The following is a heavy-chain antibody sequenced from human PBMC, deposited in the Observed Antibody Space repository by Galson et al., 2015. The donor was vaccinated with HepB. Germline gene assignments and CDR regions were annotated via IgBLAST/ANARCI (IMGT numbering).Heavy chain of an antibody. D-gene: IGHD6-13*01. CDR2: IKQDGTEK. V-gene: IGHV3-7*03. Sequence: SLRLSCAASGFTFSRYWMTWVRQAPGKGLECVATIKQDGTEKYYVDSVKGRFTISRDNAKNSLYLQMNSLRVEDTAVYYCATLVAAGRHWYFDLWGRGPQVIVSS. CDR1: GFTFSRYW. CDR3: ATLVAAGRHWYFDL. J-gene: IGHJ2*01.